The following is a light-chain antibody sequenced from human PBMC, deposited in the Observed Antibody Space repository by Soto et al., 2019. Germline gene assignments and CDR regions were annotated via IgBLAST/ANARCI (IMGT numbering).Light chain of an antibody. Sequence: EIVLTQSPGTLSLSPGERATLSCRASQSISSNYLAWYQQKPGQAPRLLIYGASSRATGITDRFSGSASGTDFTLTISRLEPEDFAVYYCQQYGTSVTFGGRTKVEIK. V-gene: IGKV3-20*01. J-gene: IGKJ4*01. CDR1: QSISSNY. CDR3: QQYGTSVT. CDR2: GAS.